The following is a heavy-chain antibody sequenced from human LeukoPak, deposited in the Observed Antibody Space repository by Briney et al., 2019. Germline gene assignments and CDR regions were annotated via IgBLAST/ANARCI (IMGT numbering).Heavy chain of an antibody. J-gene: IGHJ4*02. CDR3: ARESGTSSGYYSAVDY. V-gene: IGHV1-69*05. D-gene: IGHD3-22*01. Sequence: SVKVSCKASGGTFISYDISWVRQAPGQGLEWRGGIIPIFGTANYAQKFQGRVTITTDESTSTAYMELSSLRSEDTAVYYCARESGTSSGYYSAVDYWGQGTLVTVSS. CDR1: GGTFISYD. CDR2: IIPIFGTA.